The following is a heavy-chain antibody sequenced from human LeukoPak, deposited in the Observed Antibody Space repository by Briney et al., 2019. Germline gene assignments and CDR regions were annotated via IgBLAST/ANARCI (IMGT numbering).Heavy chain of an antibody. CDR1: GDSVSSNSAA. V-gene: IGHV6-1*01. D-gene: IGHD3-10*01. Sequence: SPTLSLTCAISGDSVSSNSAAWNWIRQSPSRGLEWLGRTYYSSKWNNDYAVSVKSRITVNPDTSKNQFSMQLNSVTPEDTAVYYCARAFRGVMGFDAFDIWGQGTMVTVSS. CDR2: TYYSSKWNN. CDR3: ARAFRGVMGFDAFDI. J-gene: IGHJ3*02.